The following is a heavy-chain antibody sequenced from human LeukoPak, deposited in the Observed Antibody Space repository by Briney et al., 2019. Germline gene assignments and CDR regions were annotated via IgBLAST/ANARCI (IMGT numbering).Heavy chain of an antibody. Sequence: GGSLRLSCAASGFTFSSYSMNWVRQAPGKGLEWVSYIRSSSSTIYYADSVKGRFTISRDNAKNSLYLQMNSLRAEDTAVYYCARVGTMVRGVHFDYWGQGTLVTVSS. CDR2: IRSSSSTI. J-gene: IGHJ4*02. V-gene: IGHV3-48*01. CDR3: ARVGTMVRGVHFDY. CDR1: GFTFSSYS. D-gene: IGHD3-10*01.